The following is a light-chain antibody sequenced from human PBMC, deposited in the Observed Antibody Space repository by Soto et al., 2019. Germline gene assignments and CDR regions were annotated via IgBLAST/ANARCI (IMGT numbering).Light chain of an antibody. CDR2: DAS. J-gene: IGKJ4*01. CDR1: QSISSW. CDR3: QQYGSAPFT. Sequence: DIQMTQSPSTLSASVGDRVTITCRASQSISSWLAWYQQKPGKAPKLLIYDASSLESGVPSRFSGSGSGTDFTLTISRLEPEDFAVYYCQQYGSAPFTFGGGTKVEIK. V-gene: IGKV1-5*01.